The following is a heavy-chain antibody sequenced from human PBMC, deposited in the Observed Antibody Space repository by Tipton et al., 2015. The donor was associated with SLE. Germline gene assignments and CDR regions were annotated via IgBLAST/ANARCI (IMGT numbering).Heavy chain of an antibody. D-gene: IGHD6-13*01. CDR1: GFRFDDYA. CDR2: ISWHSNSM. J-gene: IGHJ1*01. Sequence: SLRLSCAASGFRFDDYAMHWVRQAPGKGLEWLSGISWHSNSMVYADSVKGRFTISRDNSKNTLYLRLNSLRVDDTAVYYCAREGPIAGFQHWGQGTLVIVSS. V-gene: IGHV3-9*01. CDR3: AREGPIAGFQH.